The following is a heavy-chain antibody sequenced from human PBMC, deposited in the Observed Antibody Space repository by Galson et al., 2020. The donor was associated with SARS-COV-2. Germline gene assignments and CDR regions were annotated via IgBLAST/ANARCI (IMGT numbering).Heavy chain of an antibody. D-gene: IGHD4-4*01. J-gene: IGHJ5*02. CDR1: GDSVRSGDYY. Sequence: SETLSLTCTVSGDSVRSGDYYWSWIRQPPGKGLEWIGYIYHSGSTNYHPSLKSRVTISVDPSKNQFSLKLSSVTAADTAVYYCARGIDYSNYLDWFHPWGQGTLVTVSS. CDR3: ARGIDYSNYLDWFHP. CDR2: IYHSGST. V-gene: IGHV4-61*08.